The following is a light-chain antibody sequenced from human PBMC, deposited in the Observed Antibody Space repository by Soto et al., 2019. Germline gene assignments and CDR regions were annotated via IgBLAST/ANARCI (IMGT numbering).Light chain of an antibody. CDR3: CSYAGSSLYV. J-gene: IGLJ1*01. CDR1: SSYVGNYNL. Sequence: QPVLTQPASVSGSPGQSITISCTGTSSYVGNYNLVSWYQQHPGKAPKLMIYEGTKRPSGVSNRFSGSKSGNTASLTISGLQAEDEADYYCCSYAGSSLYVFGTGTKVTVL. CDR2: EGT. V-gene: IGLV2-23*01.